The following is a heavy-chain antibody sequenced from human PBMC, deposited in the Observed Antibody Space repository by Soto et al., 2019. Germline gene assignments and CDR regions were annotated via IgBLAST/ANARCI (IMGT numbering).Heavy chain of an antibody. J-gene: IGHJ4*02. D-gene: IGHD3-3*01. CDR1: GFSLTTSGVG. V-gene: IGHV2-5*02. CDR3: AHRVLRTVFGLVTTTAIYFDF. CDR2: IYWDDDK. Sequence: QITLNEAGPTQVKPRQTLTLTCTFSGFSLTTSGVGVGWIRQSPGKAPEWLALIYWDDDKRYSPSLKSRLTITTDTSQNQVVLTMADLDPADTATYYCAHRVLRTVFGLVTTTAIYFDFWGQGTPVAVSS.